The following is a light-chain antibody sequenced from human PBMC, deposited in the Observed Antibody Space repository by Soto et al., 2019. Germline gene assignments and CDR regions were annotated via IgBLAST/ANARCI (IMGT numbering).Light chain of an antibody. J-gene: IGLJ2*01. V-gene: IGLV2-14*01. CDR3: SSYTTSSTVV. Sequence: QSALTQPASVSGSPGQSITISCTGTSCDVGAYNYVSWYQQHPGKAPKLMIYDVSNRPSGVSNRFSGSKSGNTASLTISGLQAEDEADYYCSSYTTSSTVVFGGGTKLTVL. CDR2: DVS. CDR1: SCDVGAYNY.